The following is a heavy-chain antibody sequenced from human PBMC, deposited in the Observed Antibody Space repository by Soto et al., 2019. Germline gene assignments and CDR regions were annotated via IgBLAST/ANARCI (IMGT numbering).Heavy chain of an antibody. CDR3: TTDSLFTTTTVRFDL. J-gene: IGHJ4*01. V-gene: IGHV3-15*07. CDR1: GFSLSSAW. CDR2: IKSKIDGGTT. Sequence: GRSLRLSCAASGFSLSSAWINWVRQAPGKGLEWVGRIKSKIDGGTTDFAESVKGRFAISRDDSKDMTYMQMNSLKTEDTAVYYCTTDSLFTTTTVRFDLCGHGTLVTVSS. D-gene: IGHD4-4*01.